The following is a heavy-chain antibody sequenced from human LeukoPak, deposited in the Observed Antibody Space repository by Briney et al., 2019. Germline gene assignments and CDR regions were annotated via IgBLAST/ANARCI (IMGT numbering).Heavy chain of an antibody. Sequence: RASVKVSCKASGYTFTSYYMHWVRQAPGQGLGWMGIINPSGGSTSYAQKFQGRVTMTRDTSTSTVYMELSSLRSEDTAVYYCAREVYCSSTSCYGFDYWGQGTLVTVSS. V-gene: IGHV1-46*01. D-gene: IGHD2-2*01. J-gene: IGHJ4*02. CDR1: GYTFTSYY. CDR3: AREVYCSSTSCYGFDY. CDR2: INPSGGST.